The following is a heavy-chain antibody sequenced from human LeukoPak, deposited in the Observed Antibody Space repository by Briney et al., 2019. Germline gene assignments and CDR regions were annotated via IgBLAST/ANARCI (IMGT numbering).Heavy chain of an antibody. D-gene: IGHD2/OR15-2a*01. CDR2: IYYSGST. Sequence: SETLSLTCTVSGGSISSDHWNWIRPPPGKGLEWIGCIYYSGSTYYNPSLKSRVTISVDMSKSQFSLRLTSVTAADTAVYYCARKNDFDIWGPGTLVTVS. CDR1: GGSISSDH. V-gene: IGHV4-59*01. J-gene: IGHJ3*02. CDR3: ARKNDFDI.